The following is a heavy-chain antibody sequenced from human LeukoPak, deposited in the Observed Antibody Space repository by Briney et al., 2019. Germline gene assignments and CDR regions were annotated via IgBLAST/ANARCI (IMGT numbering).Heavy chain of an antibody. J-gene: IGHJ4*02. V-gene: IGHV4-59*01. D-gene: IGHD6-13*01. CDR3: AMAYSSSWYNFDY. CDR2: IYYSGST. Sequence: SETLSLTCTVSGGSIRGYFWTWIRQPPGKGLEWIGYIYYSGSTNYNPSLKSRVTIAVDTSKNQFSLRLNSVTAADTAVYYCAMAYSSSWYNFDYWGQGTLVTVSS. CDR1: GGSIRGYF.